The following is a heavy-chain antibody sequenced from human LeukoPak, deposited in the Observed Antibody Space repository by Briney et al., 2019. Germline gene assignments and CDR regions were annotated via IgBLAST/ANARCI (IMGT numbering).Heavy chain of an antibody. J-gene: IGHJ4*02. CDR2: ISYDGSNK. D-gene: IGHD5-12*01. CDR1: GFTFSSFA. V-gene: IGHV3-30-3*01. CDR3: ARGRGYSGYDYVDY. Sequence: GGSLRLSCAASGFTFSSFAMHWLRQAPGKGLEWVAVISYDGSNKYYTDSVKGRFTISKDNSNSTLYLQMNSLRDEDTAVYYCARGRGYSGYDYVDYWGQGTLVTVSS.